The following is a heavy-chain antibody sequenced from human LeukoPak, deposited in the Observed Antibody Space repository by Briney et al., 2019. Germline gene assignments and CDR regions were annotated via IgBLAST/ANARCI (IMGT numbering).Heavy chain of an antibody. V-gene: IGHV1-2*02. J-gene: IGHJ4*02. D-gene: IGHD3-10*01. CDR3: ARVQSHVLLWFGELLTPGGYYFDY. CDR2: IDPNSGGT. CDR1: RGTFSSYA. Sequence: ASVKVSCKASRGTFSSYAISWVRQAPGQGLEWMGWIDPNSGGTNYAQKFQGRVTMTRDTSISTAYMELSRLRSDDTAVYYCARVQSHVLLWFGELLTPGGYYFDYWGQGTLVTVST.